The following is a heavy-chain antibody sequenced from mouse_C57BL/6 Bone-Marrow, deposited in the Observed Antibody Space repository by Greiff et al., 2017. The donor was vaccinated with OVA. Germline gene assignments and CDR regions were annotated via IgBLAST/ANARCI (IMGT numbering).Heavy chain of an antibody. V-gene: IGHV5-12*01. D-gene: IGHD1-1*01. CDR1: GFTFSDYY. CDR3: ARRRFYFYGSISYWYFDV. Sequence: EVHLVESGGGLVQPGGSLKLSCAASGFTFSDYYMYWVRQTPEKRLEWVAYISNGGGSTYYPDTVKGRFTISRDNAKNTLYLQMSRLKSEDTAMYYCARRRFYFYGSISYWYFDVWGTGTTVTVSS. CDR2: ISNGGGST. J-gene: IGHJ1*03.